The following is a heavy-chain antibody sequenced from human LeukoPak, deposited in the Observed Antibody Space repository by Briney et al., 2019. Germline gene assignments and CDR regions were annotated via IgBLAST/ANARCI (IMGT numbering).Heavy chain of an antibody. J-gene: IGHJ4*02. V-gene: IGHV3-48*01. D-gene: IGHD1-20*01. CDR2: ISSGSRTI. CDR1: GFTFSSYW. CDR3: ARESITGHRDFDY. Sequence: GGSLRLSCAASGFTFSSYWMNWVRQAPGKGLEWISYISSGSRTIYYADSVEGRLTVSRDNAKNSLYLQMRSLRAEDTAVYYCARESITGHRDFDYWGQGTLVTVSS.